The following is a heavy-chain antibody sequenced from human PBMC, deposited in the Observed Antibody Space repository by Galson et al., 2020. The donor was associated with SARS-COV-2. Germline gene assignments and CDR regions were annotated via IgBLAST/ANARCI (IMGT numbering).Heavy chain of an antibody. V-gene: IGHV4-39*01. J-gene: IGHJ6*02. CDR3: ARQVFLGSSWQPYYYYGMDV. Sequence: ETSETLSLTCTVSGGSISSSSYYWGWIRQPPGKGLELIGSIYYSGSTYYNPSLKSRVTISVDTSKNQFSLKLSSVTAADTAVYYCARQVFLGSSWQPYYYYGMDVWGQGTTVTVSS. D-gene: IGHD6-13*01. CDR1: GGSISSSSYY. CDR2: IYYSGST.